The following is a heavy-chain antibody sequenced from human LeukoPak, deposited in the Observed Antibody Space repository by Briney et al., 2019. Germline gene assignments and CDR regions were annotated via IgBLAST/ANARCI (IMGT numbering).Heavy chain of an antibody. CDR1: GYTFTSYA. D-gene: IGHD3-10*01. V-gene: IGHV1-3*01. CDR3: ARKGALYGSGSYYYYYGMDV. CDR2: INAGNGNT. J-gene: IGHJ6*02. Sequence: ASVKVSCKATGYTFTSYAMHWVRQAPGQRLEWMGWINAGNGNTKYPQKFQGRVTITRDTSASTAYMELSSLRSEDTAVYYCARKGALYGSGSYYYYYGMDVWGQGTTVTVSS.